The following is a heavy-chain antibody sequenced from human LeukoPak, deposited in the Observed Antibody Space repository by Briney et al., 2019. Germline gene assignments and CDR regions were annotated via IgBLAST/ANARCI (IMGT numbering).Heavy chain of an antibody. J-gene: IGHJ4*02. Sequence: GGSLRLSCAASGFTFSDYYMSWIRQAPGKGLEWVSYISSSGSTIYYADSVKGRFTISRDNAKNSLYLQMNSLRAGDTAVYYCARGGEYSSSWYGNLNYWGQGTLVTVSS. D-gene: IGHD6-13*01. V-gene: IGHV3-11*01. CDR2: ISSSGSTI. CDR1: GFTFSDYY. CDR3: ARGGEYSSSWYGNLNY.